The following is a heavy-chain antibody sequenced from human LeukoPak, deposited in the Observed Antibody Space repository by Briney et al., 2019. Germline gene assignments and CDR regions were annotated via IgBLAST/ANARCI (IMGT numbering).Heavy chain of an antibody. V-gene: IGHV3-30-3*01. J-gene: IGHJ5*02. CDR3: ANNLAHGHNSFDP. D-gene: IGHD1-1*01. CDR1: GFTFSSYA. CDR2: ISYDGSNK. Sequence: PGRSLRLSCAASGFTFSSYAMHWVRQAPGKGMEWVAVISYDGSNKYYADSVKGRFTISRDNSKNTLYLQMNSLRAEDTAVYYCANNLAHGHNSFDPWGQGTLVTVSS.